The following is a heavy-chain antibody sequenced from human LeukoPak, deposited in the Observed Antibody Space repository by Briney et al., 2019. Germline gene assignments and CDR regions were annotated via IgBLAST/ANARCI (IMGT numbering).Heavy chain of an antibody. CDR3: ASSYQLLFYYYYYMDV. CDR1: GGSISSSSYY. D-gene: IGHD2-2*01. V-gene: IGHV4-39*01. Sequence: SETLSLTCTVSGGSISSSSYYWGWIRQPPGKGLEWIGSIYYSGSTYYNPSLKSRVTISVDTSKNQFSLKLSSVTAADTAVYYCASSYQLLFYYYYYMDVWGKGTTVTVSS. CDR2: IYYSGST. J-gene: IGHJ6*03.